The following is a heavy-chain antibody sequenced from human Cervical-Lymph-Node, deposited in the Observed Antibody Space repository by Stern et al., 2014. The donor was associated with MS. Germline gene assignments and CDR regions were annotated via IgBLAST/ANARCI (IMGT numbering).Heavy chain of an antibody. D-gene: IGHD5-18*01. Sequence: QVQLQESGPGLVKPSETLSLTCTVSGGSISSYYWSWIRKPPGKGLEWIGYIYYSGSTNYNPSLKSRVTISVDTSKNQFSLKLSSVTAADTAVYYCARGFGYAPFDYWGQGTLVTVSS. V-gene: IGHV4-59*01. J-gene: IGHJ4*02. CDR3: ARGFGYAPFDY. CDR1: GGSISSYY. CDR2: IYYSGST.